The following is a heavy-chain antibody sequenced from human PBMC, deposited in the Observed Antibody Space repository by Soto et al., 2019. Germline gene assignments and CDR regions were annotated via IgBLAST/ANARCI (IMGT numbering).Heavy chain of an antibody. J-gene: IGHJ4*02. V-gene: IGHV3-15*01. D-gene: IGHD1-26*01. CDR2: IKGKSDAGAK. Sequence: EVQLVESGGGFVKPGGSLRLSCAASGFTFNDAWMTWVRQAPGTGLEWVARIKGKSDAGAKEYAPSVKARFTISRDDSINTIHLTINSLKIEDTAVYYCTTGSRYWGQGTLVTVSS. CDR3: TTGSRY. CDR1: GFTFNDAW.